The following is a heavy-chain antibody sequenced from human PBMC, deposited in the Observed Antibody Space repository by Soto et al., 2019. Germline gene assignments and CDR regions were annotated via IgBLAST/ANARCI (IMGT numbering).Heavy chain of an antibody. Sequence: EVQLVESGGGLVQTGGSLRLSCAASGSTFSSSEMHWVRQAPGKGLEWLSYIIKSSSVIYYADSVKGRFTISRDNANNSQYLQMNSLRVEDTAVDFCASVNLRFSYGIDVWGQGTTVTVSS. D-gene: IGHD3-3*01. CDR3: ASVNLRFSYGIDV. V-gene: IGHV3-48*03. CDR2: IIKSSSVI. J-gene: IGHJ6*02. CDR1: GSTFSSSE.